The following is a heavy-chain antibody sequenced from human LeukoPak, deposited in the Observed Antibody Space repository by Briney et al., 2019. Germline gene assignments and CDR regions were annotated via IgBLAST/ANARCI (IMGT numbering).Heavy chain of an antibody. CDR1: GGSISSSSYY. CDR3: ARHRVGVTYGGPNYFDY. J-gene: IGHJ4*02. D-gene: IGHD1-26*01. CDR2: IYYSGST. Sequence: PSQTLSLTCTISGGSISSSSYYCAWIHQPPGNGLEWIGSIYYSGSTYYNPSLKRRVTISVDTSKNQFSLKLSSVTAADTAVYYCARHRVGVTYGGPNYFDYWGQGTLVTVSS. V-gene: IGHV4-39*01.